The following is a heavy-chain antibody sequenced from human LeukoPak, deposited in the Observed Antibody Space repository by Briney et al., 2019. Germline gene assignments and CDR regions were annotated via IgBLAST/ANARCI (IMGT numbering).Heavy chain of an antibody. D-gene: IGHD3-10*01. V-gene: IGHV4-31*03. Sequence: SETLSLTCTVSGGSISSGGYYWSWIRQHPGKGLEWIGYIYYSGSTYYNPSLKSRVTISGDMSKNQFSLKLSSVTAADTAVYYCARVSIRITMVRGRRGPYFDLWGRGTLVTVSS. CDR1: GGSISSGGYY. CDR3: ARVSIRITMVRGRRGPYFDL. J-gene: IGHJ2*01. CDR2: IYYSGST.